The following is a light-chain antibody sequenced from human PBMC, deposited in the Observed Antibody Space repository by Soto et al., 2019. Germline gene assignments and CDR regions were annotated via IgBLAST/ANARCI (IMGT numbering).Light chain of an antibody. CDR2: GAS. J-gene: IGKJ2*01. Sequence: EIVMTQSPATLSVSPGERATLSCRASQSVGSNLAWYHQKPGQAPRLLIYGASTRATGIPARFSGSGSGTEFTLTISSLQSEDFAVYYCQQYNNRPRTFGQGTKLEIK. V-gene: IGKV3-15*01. CDR3: QQYNNRPRT. CDR1: QSVGSN.